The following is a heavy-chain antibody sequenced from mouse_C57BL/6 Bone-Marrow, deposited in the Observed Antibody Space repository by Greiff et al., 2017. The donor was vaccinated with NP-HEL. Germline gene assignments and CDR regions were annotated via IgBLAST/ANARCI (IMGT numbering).Heavy chain of an antibody. Sequence: VQLQQSGAELVKPGASVKISCKASGYAFSSYWMNWVKQRPGKGLEWIGQIYPGDGDTTYNGKFKGKATLTADKSSSTAYMQLSSLTSEDSAVYFCASLYYGSPWFAYWGQGTLVTVSA. J-gene: IGHJ3*01. CDR3: ASLYYGSPWFAY. D-gene: IGHD1-1*01. CDR1: GYAFSSYW. CDR2: IYPGDGDT. V-gene: IGHV1-80*01.